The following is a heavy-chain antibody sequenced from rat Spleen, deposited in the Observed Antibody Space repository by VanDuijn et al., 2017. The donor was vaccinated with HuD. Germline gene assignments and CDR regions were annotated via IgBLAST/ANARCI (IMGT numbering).Heavy chain of an antibody. V-gene: IGHV3-1*01. J-gene: IGHJ2*01. CDR3: ARYRDYGYNYFFDY. Sequence: EVQLQESGPGLVKPSQSLSLTCSVTGFSITTHYWDWIRKFPGDKMEWMGYISYSGGTSYSPSLKSRISITRDTSKNQFFLQLNSVTTEDTATYYCARYRDYGYNYFFDYWGQGVMVTVSS. D-gene: IGHD1-9*01. CDR1: GFSITTHY. CDR2: ISYSGGT.